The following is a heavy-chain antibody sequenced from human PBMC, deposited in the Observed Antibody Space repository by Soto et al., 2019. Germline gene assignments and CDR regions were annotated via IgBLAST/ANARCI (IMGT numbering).Heavy chain of an antibody. D-gene: IGHD4-17*01. CDR2: ISSTSSYI. CDR1: GFTFTTYS. J-gene: IGHJ4*02. Sequence: EVQLVESGGGLVKPGGSLRLSCVASGFTFTTYSMNWVRQAPGKGLEWVSSISSTSSYIYYADSVKGRFTISRDNAKNSLFLQMTSLRAEDTAVYYCARDYDGDYRSDCWGQGTLVAVSS. V-gene: IGHV3-21*01. CDR3: ARDYDGDYRSDC.